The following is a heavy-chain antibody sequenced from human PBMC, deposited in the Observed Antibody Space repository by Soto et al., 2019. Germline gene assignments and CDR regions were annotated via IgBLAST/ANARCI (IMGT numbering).Heavy chain of an antibody. J-gene: IGHJ5*02. Sequence: ASVKVSCKASGYTFTKYDISWVRQAPGQGLEWMGGIIPIFGTANYAQKFQGRVTITADESTSTAYMELSSLRSEDTAVYYCARERITYYYDSSGPRWFDPWGQGTLVTVSS. V-gene: IGHV1-69*13. CDR3: ARERITYYYDSSGPRWFDP. D-gene: IGHD3-22*01. CDR1: GYTFTKYD. CDR2: IIPIFGTA.